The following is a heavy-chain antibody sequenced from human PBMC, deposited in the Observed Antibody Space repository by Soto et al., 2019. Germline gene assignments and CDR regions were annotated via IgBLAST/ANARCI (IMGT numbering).Heavy chain of an antibody. CDR3: AGSYDFWRWRPGWFDP. J-gene: IGHJ5*02. V-gene: IGHV4-59*01. D-gene: IGHD3-3*01. CDR1: GGSIRRYY. CDR2: IYYTGST. Sequence: PSETLSLTCSVSGGSIRRYYWSWIRQPPGKGLEWIGYIYYTGSTNYKPSLKIRFIILVDTSKNQCSLKLSSVTAADTAVYYCAGSYDFWRWRPGWFDPWGQGTLVTVSS.